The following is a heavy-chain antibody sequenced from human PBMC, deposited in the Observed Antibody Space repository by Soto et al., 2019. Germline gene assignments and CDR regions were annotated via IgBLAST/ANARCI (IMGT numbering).Heavy chain of an antibody. CDR3: AKENARYSSGGGYFDY. CDR1: GFTFSSYG. D-gene: IGHD6-19*01. J-gene: IGHJ4*02. CDR2: ISYDGSNK. V-gene: IGHV3-30*18. Sequence: PGGSLRLSCAASGFTFSSYGMDWVRQAPGKGLEWVAVISYDGSNKYYADSVKGRFTISRDNSKNTLYLQMNSLRAEDTAVYYCAKENARYSSGGGYFDYWGQGTLVTVSS.